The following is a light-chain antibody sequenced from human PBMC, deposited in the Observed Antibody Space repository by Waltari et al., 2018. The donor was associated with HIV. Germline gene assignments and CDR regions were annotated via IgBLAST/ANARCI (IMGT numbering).Light chain of an antibody. CDR3: QSSDSSNWV. Sequence: NFMLTQPHSVSESPGKTVTISCTRSSGSIASNYVQWYQQCPGSSPTTVIYEDNQRPSGVPDRFSGSIDSSSNSASLTISGLKTEDEADYYCQSSDSSNWVFGGGTKLTVL. J-gene: IGLJ3*02. CDR1: SGSIASNY. CDR2: EDN. V-gene: IGLV6-57*01.